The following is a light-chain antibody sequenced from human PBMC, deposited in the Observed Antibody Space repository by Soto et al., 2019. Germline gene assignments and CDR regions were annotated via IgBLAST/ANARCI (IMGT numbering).Light chain of an antibody. CDR2: RAS. V-gene: IGKV3-20*01. CDR1: QSVSSNF. J-gene: IGKJ3*01. Sequence: EIVLTQSPGTLSLSPGERATFSCRASQSVSSNFVAWFQQKPGQVPRLLIYRASNRATGIPDRFSGSGSGTDFTLTINRLEPEDFEVYYCQQYVSSPFTFGPGTKVDI. CDR3: QQYVSSPFT.